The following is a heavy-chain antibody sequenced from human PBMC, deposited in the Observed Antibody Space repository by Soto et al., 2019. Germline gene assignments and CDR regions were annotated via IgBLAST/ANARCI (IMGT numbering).Heavy chain of an antibody. CDR3: ARTYYYDTSGYYMNY. CDR1: GGSFSGYY. J-gene: IGHJ4*01. D-gene: IGHD3-22*01. V-gene: IGHV4-34*01. Sequence: PSETLSLTCAVYGGSFSGYYWTWIRQPPGKGLEWIGEINHSGGTNYNPSLKSRVTMTVDTSKNQFSLKLSSVTAADTAEFFFARTYYYDTSGYYMNYWGQGTPVTVSS. CDR2: INHSGGT.